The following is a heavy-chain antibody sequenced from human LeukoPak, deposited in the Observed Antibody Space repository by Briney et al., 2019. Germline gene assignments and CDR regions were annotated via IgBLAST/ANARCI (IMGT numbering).Heavy chain of an antibody. Sequence: PGGSLRLSCAASGFTFSSSWMHWVRQAPGKGLIWVSRVNGDGTGTIYADSVKGRFTISRDNSKNTLYLQMNSLRAEDTAVYYCARRAGAYSHPYDYWGQGTLVTVSS. V-gene: IGHV3-74*01. J-gene: IGHJ4*02. CDR1: GFTFSSSW. CDR3: ARRAGAYSHPYDY. CDR2: VNGDGTGT. D-gene: IGHD4/OR15-4a*01.